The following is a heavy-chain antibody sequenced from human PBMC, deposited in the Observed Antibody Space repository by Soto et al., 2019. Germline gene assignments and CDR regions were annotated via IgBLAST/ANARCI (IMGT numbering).Heavy chain of an antibody. J-gene: IGHJ3*01. CDR1: GFTFNNYA. D-gene: IGHD3-9*01. V-gene: IGHV3-23*01. CDR2: ISGSGGST. Sequence: EMQLLESGGGLVQPGGSLRLSCVASGFTFNNYAMTWVRRAPGKGLEWVSGISGSGGSTYYADSVKGRFTISRDNSKSTLYLQMSSLRAEDTAVYYCARSNRDWYGAFDFWGQGTLVPVSS. CDR3: ARSNRDWYGAFDF.